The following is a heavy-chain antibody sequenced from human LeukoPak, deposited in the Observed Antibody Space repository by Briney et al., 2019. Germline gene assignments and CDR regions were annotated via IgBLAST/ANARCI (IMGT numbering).Heavy chain of an antibody. D-gene: IGHD1-1*01. CDR1: GFAFSTYV. CDR3: AIDVQDDLDY. Sequence: GGSLRFSCAASGFAFSTYVMKWVRQAPGKGLQWISTIDRAGSIDTHYAESVKGRFTISRDNSKNTLYLQMNSLRAEDTAVYYCAIDVQDDLDYWGQGTQVTVSS. V-gene: IGHV3-23*01. J-gene: IGHJ4*02. CDR2: IDRAGSIDT.